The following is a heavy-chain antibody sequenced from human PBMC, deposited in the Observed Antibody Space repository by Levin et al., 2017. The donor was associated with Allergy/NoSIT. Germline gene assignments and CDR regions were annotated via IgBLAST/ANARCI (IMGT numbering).Heavy chain of an antibody. J-gene: IGHJ4*02. V-gene: IGHV4-38-2*02. CDR2: IYHSGST. CDR1: GYFISSGYY. D-gene: IGHD4-23*01. Sequence: PSQTLSLTCTLSGYFISSGYYWGWIRQPPGKGLEWIGTIYHSGSTYYSPSLKSRVTMSVDTSKNQLSLRLSSVTAADTAVYYCARLGRNAGFDYWGQGTLVAVSS. CDR3: ARLGRNAGFDY.